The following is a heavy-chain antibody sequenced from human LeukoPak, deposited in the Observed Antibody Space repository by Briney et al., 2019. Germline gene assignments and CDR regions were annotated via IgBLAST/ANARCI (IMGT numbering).Heavy chain of an antibody. V-gene: IGHV3-7*01. J-gene: IGHJ4*02. Sequence: PGGSLRLSCAASGFTFSHYWMTWVRQAPGKGLEWVANIKQDGSEKYYVDSVKGRFTISGDNAKNSLYLQMNSLRAEDTAVYFCASYRYSSGCYIYWGQGTLVTVSS. CDR3: ASYRYSSGCYIY. CDR1: GFTFSHYW. D-gene: IGHD6-25*01. CDR2: IKQDGSEK.